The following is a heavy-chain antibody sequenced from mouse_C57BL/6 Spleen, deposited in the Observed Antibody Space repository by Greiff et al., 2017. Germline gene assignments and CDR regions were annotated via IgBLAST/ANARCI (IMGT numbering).Heavy chain of an antibody. CDR1: GFTFSDYG. D-gene: IGHD2-4*01. CDR3: ARTIYDYDGIDY. Sequence: EVKLMESGGGLVKPGGSLKLSCAASGFTFSDYGMHWVRQAPEKGLEWVAYISSGTSTIYYADTVKGRFTISRDNAKNTLFLQMTSLRSEDTAMYYCARTIYDYDGIDYWGQGTTLSVSS. V-gene: IGHV5-17*01. J-gene: IGHJ2*01. CDR2: ISSGTSTI.